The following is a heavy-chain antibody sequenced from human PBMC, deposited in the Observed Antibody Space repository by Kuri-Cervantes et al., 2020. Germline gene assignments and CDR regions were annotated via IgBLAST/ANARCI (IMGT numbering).Heavy chain of an antibody. CDR3: ARATTVTTGYYMDV. V-gene: IGHV1-2*04. CDR2: INPNSGGT. Sequence: ASVKVSCKVSGYTLTELSMHWVRQAPGQGLEWMGWINPNSGGTNYAQKFQGWVTMTRDTSISTAYMELSRLRSDDTAVYYCARATTVTTGYYMDVWGKGTTVTVSS. CDR1: GYTLTELS. J-gene: IGHJ6*03. D-gene: IGHD4-11*01.